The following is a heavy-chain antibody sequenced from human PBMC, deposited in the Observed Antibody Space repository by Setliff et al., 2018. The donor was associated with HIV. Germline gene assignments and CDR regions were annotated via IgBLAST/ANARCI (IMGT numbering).Heavy chain of an antibody. CDR2: IYHTEYT. CDR3: ARGHCSGTNCYGVDYYGMDV. V-gene: IGHV4-4*02. CDR1: GGSLSSDNW. J-gene: IGHJ6*02. Sequence: SETLSLTCAVSGGSLSSDNWWTWVRQPPGKGLEWIGEIYHTEYTNYSPSLKGRVSMSVDRSKNQFSLNLTSVTAADTAVYYCARGHCSGTNCYGVDYYGMDVWGQGTRVTVSS. D-gene: IGHD2-2*01.